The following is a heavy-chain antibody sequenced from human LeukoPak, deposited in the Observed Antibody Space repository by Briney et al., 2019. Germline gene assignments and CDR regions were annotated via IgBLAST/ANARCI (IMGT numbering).Heavy chain of an antibody. CDR1: GFTFSSYS. CDR2: IGGYDHST. V-gene: IGHV3-23*01. D-gene: IGHD2-8*01. J-gene: IGHJ4*02. Sequence: GGSLRLSCAASGFTFSSYSMNWVRQTPGKGLEWVAGIGGYDHSTYYAESLRGRFTISKDTSKNTLFLQMNSLRADDTAVYYCAKDSHNGYFDHWGQGSLVTVSS. CDR3: AKDSHNGYFDH.